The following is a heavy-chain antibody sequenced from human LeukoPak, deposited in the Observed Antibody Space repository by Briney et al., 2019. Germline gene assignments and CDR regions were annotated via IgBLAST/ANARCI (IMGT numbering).Heavy chain of an antibody. CDR1: GLTFSNFW. CDR3: ARGHWGLNY. CDR2: IKPDGSDT. D-gene: IGHD7-27*01. V-gene: IGHV3-7*01. Sequence: GGSLSLSCAVSGLTFSNFWMSWVRQAPGKGPEWVATIKPDGSDTYYMDSVKGRFTISRDNAENSLHLQMSSLRADDTAVYYCARGHWGLNYWGQESLVTVSS. J-gene: IGHJ4*02.